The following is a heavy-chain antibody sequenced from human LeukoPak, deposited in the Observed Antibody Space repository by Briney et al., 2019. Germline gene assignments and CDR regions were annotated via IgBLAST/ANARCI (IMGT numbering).Heavy chain of an antibody. CDR1: GFTFSSYA. Sequence: GGSLRLSCAASGFTFSSYAMHWVRQAPGKGLEWVAVISYDGSNKYYADSVKGRFTISRDNSKNTLYLQMNSLRAEDTAVYYCAKDDSSGYVADYWGQGTLVTVSS. D-gene: IGHD3-22*01. CDR3: AKDDSSGYVADY. V-gene: IGHV3-30-3*01. J-gene: IGHJ4*02. CDR2: ISYDGSNK.